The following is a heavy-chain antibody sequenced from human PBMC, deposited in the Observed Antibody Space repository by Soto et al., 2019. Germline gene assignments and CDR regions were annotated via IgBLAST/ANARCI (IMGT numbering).Heavy chain of an antibody. J-gene: IGHJ4*02. D-gene: IGHD4-17*01. CDR1: GYTFYSYD. V-gene: IGHV1-18*01. CDR3: ARARATVTTERALGY. CDR2: TSAYNGNT. Sequence: ASVKVSCKASGYTFYSYDITCVRQAPGQGLEWMGTTSAYNGNTNFAQNLQGRVTMTIDKSTATAYMELNSLTSDDTAVYYCARARATVTTERALGYWGRGTLVTVSS.